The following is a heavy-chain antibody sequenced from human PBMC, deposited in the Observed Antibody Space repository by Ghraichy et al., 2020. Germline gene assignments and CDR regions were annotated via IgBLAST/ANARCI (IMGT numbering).Heavy chain of an antibody. Sequence: GGSLRLSCAASGFTFSSYSMNWVRQAPGKGLEWVSSISSSSSYIYYADSVKGRFTISRDNAKNSLYLQMSSLRAEDTAVYYCARDQGSGGGFDYWGQGTLVTVSS. CDR1: GFTFSSYS. CDR2: ISSSSSYI. CDR3: ARDQGSGGGFDY. D-gene: IGHD6-19*01. J-gene: IGHJ4*02. V-gene: IGHV3-21*01.